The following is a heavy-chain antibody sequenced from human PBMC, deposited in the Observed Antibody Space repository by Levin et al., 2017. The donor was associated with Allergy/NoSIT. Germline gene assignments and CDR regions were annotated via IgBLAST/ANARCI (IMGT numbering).Heavy chain of an antibody. D-gene: IGHD5-12*01. CDR1: GFTFTSYG. V-gene: IGHV3-30*18. J-gene: IGHJ6*03. Sequence: GGSLRLSCAASGFTFTSYGMHWVRQAPGKGLEWVAVISFDGSQKYYADSVKGRFTISRDNSENTLYLQMSILRAEDSALYYCAKSGPSVATTHYYYYYYMDVWGKGTTVTVSS. CDR2: ISFDGSQK. CDR3: AKSGPSVATTHYYYYYYMDV.